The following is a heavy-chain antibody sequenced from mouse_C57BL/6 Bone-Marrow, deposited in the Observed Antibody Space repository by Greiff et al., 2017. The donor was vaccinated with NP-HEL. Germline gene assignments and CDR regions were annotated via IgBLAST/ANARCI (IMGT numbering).Heavy chain of an antibody. CDR1: GFNIKNTY. CDR2: IDPANGNT. Sequence: EVKLVESVAELVRPGASVKLSCTASGFNIKNTYMHWVKQRPEQGLEWIGRIDPANGNTKYAPKFQGKATITADTSSNTAYLQLSSLTSEDTAIYYCARYYYGPAYFDYWGQGTTLTVSS. D-gene: IGHD1-1*01. CDR3: ARYYYGPAYFDY. V-gene: IGHV14-3*01. J-gene: IGHJ2*01.